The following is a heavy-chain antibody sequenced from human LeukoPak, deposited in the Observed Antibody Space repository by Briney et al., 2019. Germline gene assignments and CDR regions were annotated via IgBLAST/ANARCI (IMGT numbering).Heavy chain of an antibody. V-gene: IGHV3-21*04. CDR1: GFTFSDHY. D-gene: IGHD6-19*01. J-gene: IGHJ2*01. CDR2: VSTSSNFK. CDR3: ARGIARAQWLAHPRFRYFDL. Sequence: GGSLRLSCEASGFTFSDHYMTWVRQPPGKGLEWVSSVSTSSNFKYYSDSVKGRFTISRDNARNSVYLQMNSLGVGDTAVYYCARGIARAQWLAHPRFRYFDLWGRGTLVTVSS.